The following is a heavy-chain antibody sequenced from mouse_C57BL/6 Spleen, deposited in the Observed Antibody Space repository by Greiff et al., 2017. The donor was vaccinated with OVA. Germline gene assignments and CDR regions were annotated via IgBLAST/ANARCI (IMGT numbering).Heavy chain of an antibody. CDR1: GYTFTNYW. Sequence: QVHVKQSGAELVRPGTSVKMSCKASGYTFTNYWIGWAKQRPGHGLEWIGDIYPGGGYTNYNEKFKGKATLTADKSSSTAYMQFSSLTSEDSAIYYCARSGNYEAMDYWGQGTSVTVSS. CDR2: IYPGGGYT. V-gene: IGHV1-63*01. J-gene: IGHJ4*01. CDR3: ARSGNYEAMDY. D-gene: IGHD1-1*01.